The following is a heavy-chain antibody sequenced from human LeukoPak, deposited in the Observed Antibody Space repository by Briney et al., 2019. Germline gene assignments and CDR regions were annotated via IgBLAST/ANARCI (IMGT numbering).Heavy chain of an antibody. J-gene: IGHJ5*02. CDR3: ARRGNWFDP. V-gene: IGHV4-59*08. CDR2: IYYSGST. Sequence: PSETLSLTCTVSGGSISTYYWSWIRQPPGKGLEWIGYIYYSGSTNYNPSLKSRVTISVDMSKNQFSLKLSSVTAADTAVYYCARRGNWFDPWGQGTLVTVSS. CDR1: GGSISTYY.